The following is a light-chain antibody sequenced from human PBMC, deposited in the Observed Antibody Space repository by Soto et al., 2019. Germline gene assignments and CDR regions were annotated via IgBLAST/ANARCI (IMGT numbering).Light chain of an antibody. J-gene: IGKJ1*01. CDR2: AAS. Sequence: DIQMTQSPSSLSASVGDRVTITCRASQSISSYLNWYQQKPGKAPKLLIYAASSLQSGVPSRFSGSGGGTDFTLSISSVQPEDFATYFCQQSYSTPQTFGQGTKV. V-gene: IGKV1-39*01. CDR1: QSISSY. CDR3: QQSYSTPQT.